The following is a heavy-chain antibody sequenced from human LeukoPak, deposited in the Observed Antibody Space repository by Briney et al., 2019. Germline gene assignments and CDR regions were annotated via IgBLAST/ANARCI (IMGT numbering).Heavy chain of an antibody. D-gene: IGHD4-17*01. CDR1: GGSISSGGYS. CDR3: ARGYGDYDTPRIDY. J-gene: IGHJ4*02. V-gene: IGHV4-30-2*01. Sequence: SETLSLTCAVSGGSISSGGYSWSWIRQPPGKGLEWIGYIYHSGNTYYNPSLKSRVTISVDRSKNQFSLKLSSVTAADTAVYYCARGYGDYDTPRIDYWGQGTLVTVSS. CDR2: IYHSGNT.